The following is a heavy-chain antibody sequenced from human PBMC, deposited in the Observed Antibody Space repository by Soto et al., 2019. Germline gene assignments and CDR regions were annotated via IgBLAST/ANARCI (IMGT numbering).Heavy chain of an antibody. Sequence: EVHLVESGGHLVQPGRSLRLSCTASGFTFDNYAMHWVRQAPGKGLEWVSGITWNSGYIGYADSVAGRFTISRDNAKNSLHLQMNSLRPEDTALYYCVKDSFDYLEYLGMGTFDFWGQGTMVTVSS. J-gene: IGHJ3*01. V-gene: IGHV3-9*01. CDR2: ITWNSGYI. CDR3: VKDSFDYLEYLGMGTFDF. D-gene: IGHD3-16*01. CDR1: GFTFDNYA.